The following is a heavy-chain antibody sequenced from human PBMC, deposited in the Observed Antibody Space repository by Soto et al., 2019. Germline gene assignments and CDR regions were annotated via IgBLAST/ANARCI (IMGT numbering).Heavy chain of an antibody. Sequence: ASVKVSCKASGYTFTSYYMHWVRQAPGQGLEWMGIINPSGGSTSYAQKFQGRVTMTRDTSTSTVYMELSSLRSEDTAVYYCARESPYDILNGQPYYYGMDVWGQETTVTVSS. CDR3: ARESPYDILNGQPYYYGMDV. D-gene: IGHD3-9*01. J-gene: IGHJ6*02. CDR2: INPSGGST. V-gene: IGHV1-46*01. CDR1: GYTFTSYY.